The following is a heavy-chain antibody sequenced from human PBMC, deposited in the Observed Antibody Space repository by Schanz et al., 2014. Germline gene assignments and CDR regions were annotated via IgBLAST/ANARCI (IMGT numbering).Heavy chain of an antibody. Sequence: QVQLIQSGAEVKKPGSSMKVSCKASGGTFSTYPINWLRQAPGQGLEWMGRIIPIHGIVNYAQRFQDRVRVTADKATSTAYMDLRSLRSDDTAHYYCVRVPSRDVSFDLWGRGTLVTVSS. J-gene: IGHJ2*01. CDR3: VRVPSRDVSFDL. CDR1: GGTFSTYP. D-gene: IGHD3-16*01. CDR2: IIPIHGIV. V-gene: IGHV1-69*09.